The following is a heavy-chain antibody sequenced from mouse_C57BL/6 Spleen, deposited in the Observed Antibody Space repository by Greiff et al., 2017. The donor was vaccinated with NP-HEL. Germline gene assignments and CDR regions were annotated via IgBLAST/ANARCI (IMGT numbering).Heavy chain of an antibody. V-gene: IGHV1-61*01. Sequence: QVQLQQPGAELVRPGSSVKLSCKASGYTFTSYWMDWVKQRPGQGLEWIGNIYPSDSETHYNQKFKDKATLTVDKSSSTAYMQLSSLTSEDTAVYYGARVSYYDGSSNYFDYWGQGTTLTVSS. CDR3: ARVSYYDGSSNYFDY. D-gene: IGHD1-1*01. CDR2: IYPSDSET. CDR1: GYTFTSYW. J-gene: IGHJ2*01.